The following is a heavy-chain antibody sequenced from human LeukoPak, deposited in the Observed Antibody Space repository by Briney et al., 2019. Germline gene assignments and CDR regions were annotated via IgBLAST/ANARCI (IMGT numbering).Heavy chain of an antibody. Sequence: GGSLRLSCAASGFTFGSYAMHWVRQAPGKGLEWVAVISYDGSNKYYADSVKGRFTISRDNSKNTLYLQMNSLRAEDTAVYYCARDRARYYYGSGSYYFQHWGQGTLVTVSS. D-gene: IGHD3-10*01. V-gene: IGHV3-30-3*01. CDR1: GFTFGSYA. J-gene: IGHJ1*01. CDR2: ISYDGSNK. CDR3: ARDRARYYYGSGSYYFQH.